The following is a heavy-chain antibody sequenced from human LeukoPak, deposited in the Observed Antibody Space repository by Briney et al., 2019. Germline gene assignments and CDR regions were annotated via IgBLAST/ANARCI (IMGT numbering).Heavy chain of an antibody. CDR1: GGTFSSYA. J-gene: IGHJ5*02. CDR2: IIPIFGTA. V-gene: IGHV1-69*13. D-gene: IGHD2-2*02. Sequence: SVKVSCKASGGTFSSYAISWVRQAPGQGLEWMGGIIPIFGTANYAQKFQGRVTITADESTSTAYMELSSLRSEDTAVYYCAREYIVVVPAAIRGDWFDPWGQGTLVTVSS. CDR3: AREYIVVVPAAIRGDWFDP.